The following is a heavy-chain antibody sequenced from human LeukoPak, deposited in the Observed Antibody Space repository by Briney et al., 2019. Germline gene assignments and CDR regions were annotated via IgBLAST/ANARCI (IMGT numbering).Heavy chain of an antibody. Sequence: ASVKVPCKASGYTFTSYGISWVRQAPGQGLEWMGWISAYNGNTNYAQKLQGRVTMTTDTSTSTAYMELRSLRSDDTAVYYWARDLMYVYYDILTGYYLAQDYYYYGMDVWGQGTTVTVSS. D-gene: IGHD3-9*01. V-gene: IGHV1-18*01. J-gene: IGHJ6*02. CDR3: ARDLMYVYYDILTGYYLAQDYYYYGMDV. CDR2: ISAYNGNT. CDR1: GYTFTSYG.